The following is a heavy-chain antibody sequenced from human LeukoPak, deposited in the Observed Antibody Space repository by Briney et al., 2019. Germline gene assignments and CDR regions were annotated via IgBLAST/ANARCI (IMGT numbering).Heavy chain of an antibody. J-gene: IGHJ4*02. CDR3: ARTMVRGIIVGFDY. CDR1: GGTFSSYA. CDR2: IIPIFGTA. Sequence: SVKVSCKASGGTFSSYAISWVRQAPGQGLEWMGGIIPIFGTANYAQKFQGRVTITTDESTSTAYMELSSLRSEDTAVYYCARTMVRGIIVGFDYWGQGTLVTVSS. D-gene: IGHD3-10*01. V-gene: IGHV1-69*05.